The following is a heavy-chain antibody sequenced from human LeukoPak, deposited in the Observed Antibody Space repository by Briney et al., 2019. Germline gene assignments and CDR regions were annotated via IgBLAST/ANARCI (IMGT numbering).Heavy chain of an antibody. J-gene: IGHJ4*02. D-gene: IGHD1-26*01. CDR1: GFTFSSYS. Sequence: GGSLRLSCAASGFTFSSYSMNWVRQAPGKGLEWVSSISSSSSYIYYADSVKGRFTISRDNAKIILFLQMNSLRVEDTAVYYCARGPDHGGSYYHDWGQGTPVTVSS. V-gene: IGHV3-21*01. CDR3: ARGPDHGGSYYHD. CDR2: ISSSSSYI.